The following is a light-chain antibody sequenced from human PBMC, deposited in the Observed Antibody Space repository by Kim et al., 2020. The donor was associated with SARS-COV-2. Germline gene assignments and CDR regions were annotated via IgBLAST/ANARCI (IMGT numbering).Light chain of an antibody. V-gene: IGLV2-8*01. Sequence: GQSVTISCTGTSSDVGGYNYVSWYQQHPGKAPKLMIYEVSKRPAGAPDRFSGSKSGNTASLTVSGLQAEDEADYYCSSYAGSNNYVFGTGTKVTVL. J-gene: IGLJ1*01. CDR1: SSDVGGYNY. CDR3: SSYAGSNNYV. CDR2: EVS.